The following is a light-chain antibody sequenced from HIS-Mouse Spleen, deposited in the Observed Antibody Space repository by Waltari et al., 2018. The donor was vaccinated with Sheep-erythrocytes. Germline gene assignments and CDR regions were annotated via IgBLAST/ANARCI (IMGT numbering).Light chain of an antibody. J-gene: IGLJ1*01. CDR1: SGSIASNY. CDR2: EDN. V-gene: IGLV6-57*04. Sequence: NFMLTQPHSVSESPVKTVTISCTRSSGSIASNYVQWYQQRPGSAPTTVIYEDNQRPPGVPDRFSGSIDSSSNFASLTISGLKTEDEADYYCQSYDSSNYVFGTGTKVTVL. CDR3: QSYDSSNYV.